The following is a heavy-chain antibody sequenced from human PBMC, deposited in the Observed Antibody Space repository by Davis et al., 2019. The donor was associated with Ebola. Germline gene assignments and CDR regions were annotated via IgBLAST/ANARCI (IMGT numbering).Heavy chain of an antibody. D-gene: IGHD3-16*01. CDR3: VRDYNDGIGRFDY. CDR1: AFTFSSYA. V-gene: IGHV3-64*01. CDR2: ISSHGGST. Sequence: GGSLRLSCAASAFTFSSYAMHWVRQAPGKGLEYVSAISSHGGSTYYANSVKGRFTISRDNSKNTLYLQMGSLRLEDTAVYYCVRDYNDGIGRFDYWGQGTLVTVSS. J-gene: IGHJ4*02.